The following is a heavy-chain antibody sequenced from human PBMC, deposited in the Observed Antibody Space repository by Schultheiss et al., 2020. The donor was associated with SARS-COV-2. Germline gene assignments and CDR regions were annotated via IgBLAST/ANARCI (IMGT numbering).Heavy chain of an antibody. CDR3: ARDFATSGSSWYDCFDP. J-gene: IGHJ5*02. CDR2: ISGYNGDT. D-gene: IGHD6-13*01. Sequence: ASVKVSSKASGYTFTSYGISWVRQAPGQGLEWMGWISGYNGDTNYAQNLQGRVTMTTDTSTSTAYMELRSLRSDDTAVYYCARDFATSGSSWYDCFDPWGQGTLVTVSS. CDR1: GYTFTSYG. V-gene: IGHV1-18*01.